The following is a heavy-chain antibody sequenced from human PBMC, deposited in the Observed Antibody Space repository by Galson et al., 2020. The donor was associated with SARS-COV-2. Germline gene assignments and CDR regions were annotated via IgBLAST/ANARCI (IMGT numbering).Heavy chain of an antibody. Sequence: GESLKISCRTSGYSFTNYWIGWVRQMPGKGLEWMGIIYPDDSYTIYSPSFQGQVTISADKSISTAFLQWSSLKASDTAIYYCARHGAFSGWYEGIDYWGQGTLVTVSS. J-gene: IGHJ4*02. CDR1: GYSFTNYW. V-gene: IGHV5-51*01. CDR3: ARHGAFSGWYEGIDY. D-gene: IGHD6-19*01. CDR2: IYPDDSYT.